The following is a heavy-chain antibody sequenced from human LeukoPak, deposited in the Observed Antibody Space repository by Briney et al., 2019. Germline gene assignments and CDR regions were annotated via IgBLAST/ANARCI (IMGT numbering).Heavy chain of an antibody. CDR2: IYYSGST. CDR1: GGSLNSAY. CDR3: ARHPFSPYDACDI. V-gene: IGHV4-59*08. D-gene: IGHD3-3*02. Sequence: TSETLSLTCVVSGGSLNSAYWSWIRQPPGKGLEWIGYIYYSGSTNYNPSLKSRVTISVDTSKNQFSLKLSSVTAADTAVYYCARHPFSPYDACDIWGQGTMVTASS. J-gene: IGHJ3*02.